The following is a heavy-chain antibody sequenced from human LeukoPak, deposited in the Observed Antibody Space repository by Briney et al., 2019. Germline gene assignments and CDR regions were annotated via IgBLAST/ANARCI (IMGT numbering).Heavy chain of an antibody. J-gene: IGHJ3*02. CDR2: ISGSGGST. D-gene: IGHD2-15*01. V-gene: IGHV3-23*01. CDR1: GFTFSSFW. Sequence: TGGSLRLPCAASGFTFSSFWMSWVRQAPGKGLEWVSAISGSGGSTYYADSVKGRFTISRDNSKNTLYLQMNSLRAEDTAVYYCAKDDNCSGGSCSPGAFDIWGQGTMVTVSS. CDR3: AKDDNCSGGSCSPGAFDI.